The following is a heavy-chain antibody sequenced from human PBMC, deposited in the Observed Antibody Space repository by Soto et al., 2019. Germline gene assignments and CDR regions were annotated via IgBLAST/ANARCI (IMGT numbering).Heavy chain of an antibody. D-gene: IGHD1-7*01. CDR2: IYYSGST. CDR1: GGSISSYY. CDR3: GGSTPNNRNYEVPHWFDP. J-gene: IGHJ5*02. V-gene: IGHV4-59*01. Sequence: SETLSLTCTVSGGSISSYYWSWIRQPPGKGLEWIGYIYYSGSTNYNPSHKSRVTISVDTSKNQFSLKLSSVTAADTAEYYCGGSTPNNRNYEVPHWFDPWGQGTRVTVSS.